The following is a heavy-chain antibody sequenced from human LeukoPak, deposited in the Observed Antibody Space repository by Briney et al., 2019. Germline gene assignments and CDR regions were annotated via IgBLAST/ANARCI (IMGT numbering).Heavy chain of an antibody. Sequence: GGSLRLSCAASGFTFSSYTMNWVRQAPGKGLEWVSSISSSSSYIYYADSVKGRFTISRDNAKHSLYLQMNSLRAEDTAVYYCATYMKTGTLPTGLFDYWGQGTLVTVSS. D-gene: IGHD1-1*01. CDR2: ISSSSSYI. CDR3: ATYMKTGTLPTGLFDY. CDR1: GFTFSSYT. J-gene: IGHJ4*02. V-gene: IGHV3-21*01.